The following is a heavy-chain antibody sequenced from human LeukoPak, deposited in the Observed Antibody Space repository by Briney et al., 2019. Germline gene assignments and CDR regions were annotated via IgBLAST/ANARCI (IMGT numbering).Heavy chain of an antibody. J-gene: IGHJ4*02. CDR3: AKDVCTSPRCLLYSDS. CDR1: GFAFSNYA. Sequence: GGSLRLSCATSGFAFSNYAMSWFRQAPGRGLEWVSGISGVNTYYADSVKGRFTISRDNSKNVLYVQMNRLRVEDTAVYFCAKDVCTSPRCLLYSDSWGQGPLVTVSS. D-gene: IGHD2-8*01. CDR2: ISGVNT. V-gene: IGHV3-23*01.